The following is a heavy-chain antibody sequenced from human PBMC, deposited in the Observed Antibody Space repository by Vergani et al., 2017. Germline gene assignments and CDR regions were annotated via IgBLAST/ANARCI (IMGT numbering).Heavy chain of an antibody. J-gene: IGHJ2*01. CDR2: ISSSSSTI. V-gene: IGHV3-48*01. Sequence: EVQLVEFGGGLVHPGGSLRLSCAASGFTFSSYSMNWVRQAPGKGLEWISYISSSSSTIYYADSVKGRFTISRDNAKNSLYLQMNSLRAEDTAVYYCASSITMMPFDLWGRGTLVTVSS. CDR3: ASSITMMPFDL. CDR1: GFTFSSYS. D-gene: IGHD3-22*01.